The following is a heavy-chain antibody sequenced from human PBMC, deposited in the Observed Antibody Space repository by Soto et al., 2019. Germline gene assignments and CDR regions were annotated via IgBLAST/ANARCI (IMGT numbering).Heavy chain of an antibody. V-gene: IGHV4-34*01. D-gene: IGHD6-13*01. CDR2: IDHSGST. Sequence: SETLSLTCAVYGGSFSDYYWTWIRQPPGKGLEWIGEIDHSGSTNYNPSLKSRVTISVDTSKNHFSLKLSSVTAADTAVYYCARSHDFTWYASVWFDPWGQGTLVTVS. CDR3: ARSHDFTWYASVWFDP. J-gene: IGHJ5*02. CDR1: GGSFSDYY.